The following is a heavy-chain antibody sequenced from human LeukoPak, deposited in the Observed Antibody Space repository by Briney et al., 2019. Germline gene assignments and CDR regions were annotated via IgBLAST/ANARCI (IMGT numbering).Heavy chain of an antibody. J-gene: IGHJ4*02. Sequence: PSETLSLTCAVYGGSFSGYYWSWIRQPPGKGLEWIGEINHSGSTNYNPSLKSRVTISVDTSKNQFSLKLSSVTAADTAVYYCARFMKVPMVRGVIRDYWGQGTLVTVSS. CDR1: GGSFSGYY. CDR2: INHSGST. D-gene: IGHD3-10*01. V-gene: IGHV4-34*01. CDR3: ARFMKVPMVRGVIRDY.